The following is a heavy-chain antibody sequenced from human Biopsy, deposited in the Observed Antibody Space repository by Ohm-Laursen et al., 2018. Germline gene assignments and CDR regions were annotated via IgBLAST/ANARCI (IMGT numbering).Heavy chain of an antibody. CDR1: GGSMTGSSYY. CDR3: TRRGMTTLTTRAFDI. D-gene: IGHD4-11*01. V-gene: IGHV4-39*01. Sequence: SDTLSLTCTVSGGSMTGSSYYWGWIRQPPGKGLEWIGAVHYSGSPYYNPSLQSRVILSVDTSKNLFSLRLSSVTAADTAVYYCTRRGMTTLTTRAFDIWGQGTMVTVSS. CDR2: VHYSGSP. J-gene: IGHJ3*02.